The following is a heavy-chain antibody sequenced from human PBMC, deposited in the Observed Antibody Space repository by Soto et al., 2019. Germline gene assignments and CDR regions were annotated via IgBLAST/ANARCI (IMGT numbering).Heavy chain of an antibody. CDR3: ARDGGLLTASWHYDL. CDR2: INPRTGST. Sequence: QGQLVQSGADVKKPGISVKVSCKAAGYSFTNYCMYWVRQAPGQGLEWMGMINPRTGSTRYAQKFQDRVTLTRDTSTTTVYMELSTLISDDTAVYYCARDGGLLTASWHYDLCGPGTLVTVSS. V-gene: IGHV1-46*01. J-gene: IGHJ2*01. D-gene: IGHD2-15*01. CDR1: GYSFTNYC.